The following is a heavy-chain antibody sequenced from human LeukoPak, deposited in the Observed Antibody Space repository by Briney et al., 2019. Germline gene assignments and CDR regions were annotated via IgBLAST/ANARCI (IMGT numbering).Heavy chain of an antibody. V-gene: IGHV3-30*04. CDR2: ISYDGSNK. CDR3: ARVGASGSYYYYGMDV. CDR1: GVTFSSYA. Sequence: GGSLRLSCAASGVTFSSYAMHWVRQAPGKGLEWEAVISYDGSNKYYADSVKGRFTISRDNSKNTLYLQVNSLRAEDTAVYYCARVGASGSYYYYGMDVWGKGTTVTVSS. J-gene: IGHJ6*04. D-gene: IGHD3-10*01.